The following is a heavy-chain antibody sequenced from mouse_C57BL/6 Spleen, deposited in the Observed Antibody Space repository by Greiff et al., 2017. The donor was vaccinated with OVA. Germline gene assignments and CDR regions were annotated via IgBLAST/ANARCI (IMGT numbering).Heavy chain of an antibody. V-gene: IGHV1-39*01. D-gene: IGHD1-1*01. CDR3: AINYYGSSQRYFDV. CDR2: INPNYGTT. Sequence: VQLQQSGPELVKPGASVKISCKASGYSFTDYNMNWVKQSNGKSLEWIGVINPNYGTTSYNQKFKGKATLTVDQSSSTAYMQLNSLTSEDSAVYYGAINYYGSSQRYFDVWGTGTTVTVAS. J-gene: IGHJ1*03. CDR1: GYSFTDYN.